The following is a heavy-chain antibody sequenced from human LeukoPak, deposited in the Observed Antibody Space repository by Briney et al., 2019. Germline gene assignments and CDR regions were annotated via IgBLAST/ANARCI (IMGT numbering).Heavy chain of an antibody. J-gene: IGHJ4*02. CDR1: GFTFSSYS. D-gene: IGHD1-26*01. CDR3: ARYSTRQKGFDY. Sequence: GGSLRLSCAASGFTFSSYSMNWVRQAPGKGLEWVSSISSSSSYIYYADSVKGRFTISRDNAKNSLYLQMNSLRAEDTAVYYCARYSTRQKGFDYWGQGTLVTVSS. CDR2: ISSSSSYI. V-gene: IGHV3-21*01.